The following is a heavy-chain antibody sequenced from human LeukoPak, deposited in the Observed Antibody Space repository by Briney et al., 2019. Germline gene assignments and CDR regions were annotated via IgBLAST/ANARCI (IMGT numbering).Heavy chain of an antibody. CDR3: ATRTYSSSWYGY. CDR1: GYTFTSYG. J-gene: IGHJ4*02. Sequence: ASVKVSCKASGYTFTSYGISWVRQAPGQGLEWMGWISAYNGNTNYAQKLQGRVTMTTDTSTSTAYMELSRLRSDDTAVYYCATRTYSSSWYGYWGQGTLVTVSS. D-gene: IGHD6-13*01. CDR2: ISAYNGNT. V-gene: IGHV1-18*01.